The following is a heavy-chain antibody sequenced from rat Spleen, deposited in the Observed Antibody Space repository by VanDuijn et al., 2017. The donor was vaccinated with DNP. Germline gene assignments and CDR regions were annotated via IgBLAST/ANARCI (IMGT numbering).Heavy chain of an antibody. CDR2: ISYEGSST. V-gene: IGHV5-22*01. CDR3: ARGGGGSDY. Sequence: EVQLVESGGGFVQPGRSLKLSCAASGFSFSDYYMAWVRQAPTKGMEWVASISYEGSSTYYGDSVKGRFTVSRDNAKSTLYLQMNSLGSEDTATYYCARGGGGSDYWGQGVMVTVSS. J-gene: IGHJ2*01. D-gene: IGHD4-1*01. CDR1: GFSFSDYY.